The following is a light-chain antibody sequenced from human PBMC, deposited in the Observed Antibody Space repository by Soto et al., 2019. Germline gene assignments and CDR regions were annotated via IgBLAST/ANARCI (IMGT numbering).Light chain of an antibody. CDR2: AAS. CDR3: EHYGGSPLS. CDR1: QSLGSRK. Sequence: EIVLTQSPGTLSLSPGERATLSCRASQSLGSRKLAWYQQKPGQPPRLLIHAASTRATGIPDRFSGSGSGTDFTLTISRLEPEDFAVYFCEHYGGSPLSFGPGTKVDI. J-gene: IGKJ3*01. V-gene: IGKV3-20*01.